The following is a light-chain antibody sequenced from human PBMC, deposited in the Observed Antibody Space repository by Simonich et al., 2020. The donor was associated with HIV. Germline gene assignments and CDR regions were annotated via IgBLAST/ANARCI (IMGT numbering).Light chain of an antibody. CDR3: SSYTSSSTLV. CDR1: SSDVGGYNY. CDR2: DVR. Sequence: QSALTQPASVSGSPGQSITISCTGTSSDVGGYNYVSWYQQHPGKAPKLMIYDVRKRPSVVSNRFSGAKSGNTASLTISGLQAEDEADYYCSSYTSSSTLVFGGGTKLTVL. J-gene: IGLJ2*01. V-gene: IGLV2-14*01.